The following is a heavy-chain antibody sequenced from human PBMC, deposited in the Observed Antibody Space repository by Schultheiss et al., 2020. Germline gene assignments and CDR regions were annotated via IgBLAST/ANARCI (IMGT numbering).Heavy chain of an antibody. CDR2: IYYSGST. V-gene: IGHV4-59*01. J-gene: IGHJ4*02. Sequence: SETLSLTCTVSGGSISSYYWSWIRQPPGKGLEWIGYIYYSGSTNYNPSLKSRVTISVDTSKNQFSLKLSSVTAADTAVYYCARHGITMVRGVIISAVDYWGQGTLVNVS. D-gene: IGHD3-10*01. CDR3: ARHGITMVRGVIISAVDY. CDR1: GGSISSYY.